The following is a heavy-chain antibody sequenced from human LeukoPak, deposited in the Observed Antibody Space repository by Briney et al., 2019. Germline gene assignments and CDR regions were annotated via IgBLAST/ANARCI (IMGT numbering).Heavy chain of an antibody. J-gene: IGHJ4*02. CDR1: GFTFSSFG. Sequence: GGSLRLSCAASGFTFSSFGMTWVRQAPGKGLECVAKIREDGSEKHYVDSVKGRFTISRDNAKNSLYLQMNSLRADDTAVYYCARDYTGGWNDYWGQGTLVTVSS. CDR3: ARDYTGGWNDY. V-gene: IGHV3-7*01. D-gene: IGHD7-27*01. CDR2: IREDGSEK.